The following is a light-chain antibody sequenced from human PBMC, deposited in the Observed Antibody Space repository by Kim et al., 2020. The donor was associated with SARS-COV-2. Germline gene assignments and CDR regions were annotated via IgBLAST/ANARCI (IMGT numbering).Light chain of an antibody. CDR2: DNN. Sequence: GQKVTISCSGRSSNIGNNYVSWYQQLPGTAPKVLIYDNNQRPSGIPDRFSGSKSGTSATLGITGLQTGDEADYYCGTWDSSLSAAVFGGGTQLTVL. CDR1: SSNIGNNY. CDR3: GTWDSSLSAAV. V-gene: IGLV1-51*01. J-gene: IGLJ7*01.